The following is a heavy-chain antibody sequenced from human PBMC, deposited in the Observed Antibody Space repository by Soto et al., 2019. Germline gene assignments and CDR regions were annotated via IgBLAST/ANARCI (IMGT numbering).Heavy chain of an antibody. CDR2: TPATDDDT. J-gene: IGHJ4*02. CDR1: GFGFSSYA. CDR3: AKVEDNTGWAVVDS. Sequence: EVQLLESGGGMVQPGGSLRISCVASGFGFSSYAISWVRQSPGKGLEWVSTTPATDDDTSYALSVTGRFIVSRDNSKNTLSLLMRSLRAKDTALYYCAKVEDNTGWAVVDSWGQGTLVTVS. D-gene: IGHD6-19*01. V-gene: IGHV3-23*01.